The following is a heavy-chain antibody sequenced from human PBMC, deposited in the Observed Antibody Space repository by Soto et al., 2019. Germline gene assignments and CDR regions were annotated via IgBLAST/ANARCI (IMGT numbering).Heavy chain of an antibody. CDR3: ARREVVPAATHRFDP. V-gene: IGHV4-61*01. Sequence: NPSETLSLTCTVSGGSVSSGSYYWSWIRQPPGKGLEWIGYIYYSGSTNYNPSLKSRVTISVDTSKNQFSLKLSSVTAADTAVYYCARREVVPAATHRFDPWGQGTLVTVSS. D-gene: IGHD2-2*01. CDR2: IYYSGST. J-gene: IGHJ5*02. CDR1: GGSVSSGSYY.